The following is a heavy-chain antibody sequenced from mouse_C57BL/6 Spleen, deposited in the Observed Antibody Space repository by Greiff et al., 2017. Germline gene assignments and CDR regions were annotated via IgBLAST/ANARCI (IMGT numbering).Heavy chain of an antibody. Sequence: VQLQQSGPELVKPGASVKISCKASGYAFSSSWMNWVKQRPGKGLGWIGRIYPGDGDTNYNGKFKGKATLTADKSSSTAYMQLSSLTSEDSAVYFCARLNWDGYWGQGTALTVSS. J-gene: IGHJ2*01. CDR1: GYAFSSSW. CDR3: ARLNWDGY. CDR2: IYPGDGDT. D-gene: IGHD4-1*01. V-gene: IGHV1-82*01.